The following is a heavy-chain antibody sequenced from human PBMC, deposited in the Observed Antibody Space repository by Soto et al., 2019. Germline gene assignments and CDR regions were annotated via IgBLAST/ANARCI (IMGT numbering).Heavy chain of an antibody. J-gene: IGHJ3*02. CDR1: GGSISSGGYY. V-gene: IGHV4-31*03. CDR2: IYYSGST. Sequence: QVQLQESGPGLVKPSQTLSLTCTVSGGSISSGGYYWSWIRHHPGKGLEWIGYIYYSGSTYYNPSLKSRVTLAVDTSKNQFALKLSSVTAADKAVYYCASFRITSGAFDIWGQGTMVTVSS. CDR3: ASFRITSGAFDI. D-gene: IGHD3-10*01.